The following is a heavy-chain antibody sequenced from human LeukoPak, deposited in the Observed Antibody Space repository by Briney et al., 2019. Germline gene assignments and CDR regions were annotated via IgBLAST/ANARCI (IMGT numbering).Heavy chain of an antibody. Sequence: SETLSLTCTVSGGSISSGGYYWSWIRQHPGKGLEWIGYIYYSGITYYNPSLKSRVTISVDTSKNQFSLKLSSVTAADTAVYYCARAFLAYCGGDCYPNWFDPWGQGTLVTVSS. J-gene: IGHJ5*02. V-gene: IGHV4-31*03. CDR1: GGSISSGGYY. D-gene: IGHD2-21*02. CDR3: ARAFLAYCGGDCYPNWFDP. CDR2: IYYSGIT.